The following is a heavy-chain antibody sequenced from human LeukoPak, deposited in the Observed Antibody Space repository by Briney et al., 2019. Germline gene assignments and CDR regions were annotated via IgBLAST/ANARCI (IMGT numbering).Heavy chain of an antibody. CDR1: GFIFSSYW. D-gene: IGHD2-2*01. CDR3: VRERVLPDY. CDR2: ISSDGSST. J-gene: IGHJ4*02. Sequence: GVPLRLSCAASGFIFSSYWMHWVRRATGKGLVWVSRISSDGSSTNYADSVKGRFTISRDNSKNTLYLQMDSLRAEDTAVYYCVRERVLPDYWGQGTLVTVSS. V-gene: IGHV3-74*01.